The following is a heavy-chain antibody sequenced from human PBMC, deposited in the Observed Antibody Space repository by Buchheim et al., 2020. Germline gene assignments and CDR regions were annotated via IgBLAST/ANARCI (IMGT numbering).Heavy chain of an antibody. CDR1: GFTFSSYG. Sequence: QVQLVESGGGVVQPGRSLRLSCAASGFTFSSYGMHWVRQAPGKGLEWVAVISYDGSNKYYADSVKGRFTISRDNSKNTLYLQMNSLRAEDTAVYYCAKDPWVSTTVVVDNWFDPWGQGTL. V-gene: IGHV3-30*18. CDR2: ISYDGSNK. D-gene: IGHD4-23*01. CDR3: AKDPWVSTTVVVDNWFDP. J-gene: IGHJ5*02.